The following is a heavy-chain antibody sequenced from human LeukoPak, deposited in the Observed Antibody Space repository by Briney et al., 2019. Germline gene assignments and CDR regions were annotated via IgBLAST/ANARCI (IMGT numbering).Heavy chain of an antibody. D-gene: IGHD3-22*01. Sequence: GGSLRLSCAASGFTFSDYNMNWVRQAPGKGLEWVSTLSGSSTYIYHPDSVKGRFTTSRDNAKRSLYLQMNSLRAEDTAVYYCARAYYYDNRAIDYWGQGTLVTVSS. CDR2: LSGSSTYI. CDR1: GFTFSDYN. V-gene: IGHV3-21*06. J-gene: IGHJ4*02. CDR3: ARAYYYDNRAIDY.